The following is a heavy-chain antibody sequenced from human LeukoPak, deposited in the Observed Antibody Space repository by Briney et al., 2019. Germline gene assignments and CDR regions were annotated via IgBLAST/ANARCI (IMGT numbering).Heavy chain of an antibody. V-gene: IGHV4-59*08. CDR1: GCSISSYY. J-gene: IGHJ6*03. D-gene: IGHD3-22*01. CDR3: ARLVWTPYYYDSSGYLLPNYYYYYMDV. Sequence: SETLSLTCTVSGCSISSYYWSWIRQPPGKGLEWIGYIYYSGSTNYNPSLKSRVTISVDTSKNQFSLKLSSVTAADTAVYYCARLVWTPYYYDSSGYLLPNYYYYYMDVWGKGTTVTVSS. CDR2: IYYSGST.